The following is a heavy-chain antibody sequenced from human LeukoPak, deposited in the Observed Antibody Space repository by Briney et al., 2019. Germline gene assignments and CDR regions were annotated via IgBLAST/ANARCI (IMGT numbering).Heavy chain of an antibody. CDR2: INHSGST. V-gene: IGHV4-34*01. J-gene: IGHJ4*02. CDR1: GGSFSGYY. CDR3: ARDSSSWYAFDY. Sequence: PSETLSLTCAVYGGSFSGYYWSWIRQPPGKGLEWIGEINHSGSTNYNPSLKSRVTISVDTSKNQFSLKLSSVTAADTAVYYCARDSSSWYAFDYWGQGTLVTVSS. D-gene: IGHD6-13*01.